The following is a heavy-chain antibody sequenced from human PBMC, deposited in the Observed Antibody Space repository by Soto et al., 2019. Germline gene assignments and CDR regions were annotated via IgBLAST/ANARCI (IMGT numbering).Heavy chain of an antibody. Sequence: QVQLVESGGGVVQPGRSLRLSCAASGFTFSSYGMHWVRQAPGKGLEWVAVIWYDGSNKYYADSVKGRFTISRDNSKNTLYLQMSSLRAEDTAVYYCARDRILTVAGTDYYFDYWGQGTLVTVSS. V-gene: IGHV3-33*01. CDR2: IWYDGSNK. CDR1: GFTFSSYG. D-gene: IGHD6-19*01. CDR3: ARDRILTVAGTDYYFDY. J-gene: IGHJ4*02.